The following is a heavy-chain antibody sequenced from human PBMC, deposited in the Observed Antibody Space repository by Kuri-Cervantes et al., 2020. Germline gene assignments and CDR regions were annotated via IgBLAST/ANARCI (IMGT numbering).Heavy chain of an antibody. D-gene: IGHD4-23*01. CDR1: GYTFTSYY. CDR2: INPSGGST. V-gene: IGHV1-46*01. CDR3: AIGTVVTIDY. J-gene: IGHJ4*02. Sequence: AAVPVSCKASGYTFTSYYMHWVRQAPGQGLEWMGIINPSGGSTSYAQKFQGRVTMTRDTSTSTVYMELSSLRSEDTAVYYCAIGTVVTIDYWGQGTLVTVSS.